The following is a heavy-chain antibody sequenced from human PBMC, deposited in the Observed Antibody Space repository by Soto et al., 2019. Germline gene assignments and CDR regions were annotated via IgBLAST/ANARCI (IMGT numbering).Heavy chain of an antibody. V-gene: IGHV1-2*02. D-gene: IGHD6-13*01. CDR2: IKPKSGTT. Sequence: QVQLVQSGAEVKKPGASVKVSCKASGYTFTDYYMHWVRQAPGQGLEWMGWIKPKSGTTNSAQEVQGRVSMTRDTSISTVYMELRRLSPDDTAVYYCARPEGHRDSWQTFYVYWGQGTLVTPSS. CDR1: GYTFTDYY. J-gene: IGHJ4*02. CDR3: ARPEGHRDSWQTFYVY.